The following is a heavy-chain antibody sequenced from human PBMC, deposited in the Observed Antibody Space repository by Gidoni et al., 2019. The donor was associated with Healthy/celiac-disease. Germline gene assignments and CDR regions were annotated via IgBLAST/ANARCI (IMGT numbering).Heavy chain of an antibody. CDR3: ARDRSGYCSGGSCYVLKLDAFDI. Sequence: QVQLQESGPGLVKPSETLSLTCTVSGYSISSGYYWGWIRQPPGKGLEWIGSIYHSGSTYYNPSIKSRVTISVDTSKNQFSLKLSSVTAADTAVYYCARDRSGYCSGGSCYVLKLDAFDIWGQGTMVTVSS. CDR1: GYSISSGYY. CDR2: IYHSGST. D-gene: IGHD2-15*01. J-gene: IGHJ3*02. V-gene: IGHV4-38-2*02.